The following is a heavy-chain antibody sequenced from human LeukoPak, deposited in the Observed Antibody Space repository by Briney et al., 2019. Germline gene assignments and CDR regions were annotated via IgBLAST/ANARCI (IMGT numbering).Heavy chain of an antibody. CDR2: IYDSGNT. Sequence: SETLSLTCTLSVGSLGSHYWSCVRQPPGQGLEWLAYIYDSGNTNYNPSLKSRLSISMGTSKNQFSLNLTSVTAADTAVYYCAREVLQGSSQGMDVWGKGTTVIVSS. CDR3: AREVLQGSSQGMDV. J-gene: IGHJ6*04. CDR1: VGSLGSHY. D-gene: IGHD3-3*01. V-gene: IGHV4-59*11.